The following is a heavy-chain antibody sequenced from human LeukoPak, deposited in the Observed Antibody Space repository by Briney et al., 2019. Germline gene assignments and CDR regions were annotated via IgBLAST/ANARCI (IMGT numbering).Heavy chain of an antibody. CDR1: GGSIGSYY. CDR3: ARDSGSYPHWFAP. Sequence: PSETLSLTCTVSGGSIGSYYWSWIRLPPGKGLEWIGYIYYTGSTNYNPSLKSRVTMSVDTSKNQFSLKLTSVTAADTAVYYCARDSGSYPHWFAPWGQGTLVTVSS. CDR2: IYYTGST. J-gene: IGHJ5*02. V-gene: IGHV4-59*01. D-gene: IGHD1-26*01.